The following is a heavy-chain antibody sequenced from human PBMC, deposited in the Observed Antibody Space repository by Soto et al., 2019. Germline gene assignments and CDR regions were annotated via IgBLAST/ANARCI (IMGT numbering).Heavy chain of an antibody. J-gene: IGHJ4*02. Sequence: WGSLRFSCAPCAFNSSSYTMNKVRQAPGKGLELLSSISSDYSTSVYIYYADSVKGRFTISRDNAKSSLYLQMDSLRAEDTAVYYCSASSRYYDFWSGYYGDFDYWGQGTMVTSSS. CDR3: SASSRYYDFWSGYYGDFDY. D-gene: IGHD3-3*01. V-gene: IGHV3-21*01. CDR2: ISSDYSTSVYI. CDR1: AFNSSSYT.